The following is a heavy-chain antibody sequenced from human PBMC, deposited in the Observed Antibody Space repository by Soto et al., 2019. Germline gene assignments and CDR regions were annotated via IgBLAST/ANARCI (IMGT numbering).Heavy chain of an antibody. D-gene: IGHD4-17*01. CDR3: ARPSDYGDYEDYFDY. Sequence: ASVKVSCKASGYTFTSYGISWVRQAPGQGLEWMGWISAYNGNTNYAQKLQGRVTMTTDTSTSTAYMELRSLRSDDTAVYYCARPSDYGDYEDYFDYWGQGTLVTVSS. J-gene: IGHJ4*02. V-gene: IGHV1-18*01. CDR1: GYTFTSYG. CDR2: ISAYNGNT.